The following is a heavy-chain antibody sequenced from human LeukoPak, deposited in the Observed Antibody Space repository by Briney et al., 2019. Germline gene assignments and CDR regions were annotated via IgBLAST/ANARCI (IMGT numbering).Heavy chain of an antibody. J-gene: IGHJ5*02. CDR2: IRYDGSNI. CDR1: GFTFGNYA. V-gene: IGHV3-30*02. Sequence: PGGSLRLSCAASGFTFGNYAMHWVRQAPGKGLEWVAFIRYDGSNIFYADSVKGRFTISRDNSKNTLYLQMNSLRPEDTAVYYCAKGPYSGSYFCPDTWGQGTLVTVSS. CDR3: AKGPYSGSYFCPDT. D-gene: IGHD1-26*01.